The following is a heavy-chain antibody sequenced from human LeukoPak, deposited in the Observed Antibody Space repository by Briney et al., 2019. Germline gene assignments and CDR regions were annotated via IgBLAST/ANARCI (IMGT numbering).Heavy chain of an antibody. D-gene: IGHD6-13*01. V-gene: IGHV3-20*04. CDR1: GFTFDDYG. Sequence: GGSLRLSCAASGFTFDDYGMNWVRQAPGKGLEWVSGISWNGDSTGYGDSVKGRFTISRDNAKNSLYLQMNSLRAEDTALYYCARAGPSSSWHQFDYWGQGTLVTVFS. J-gene: IGHJ4*02. CDR3: ARAGPSSSWHQFDY. CDR2: ISWNGDST.